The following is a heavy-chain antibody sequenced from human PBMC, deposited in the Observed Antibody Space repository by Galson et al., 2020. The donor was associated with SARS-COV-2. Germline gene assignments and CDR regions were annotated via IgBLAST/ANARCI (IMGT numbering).Heavy chain of an antibody. Sequence: TGGSLRLSCAASGFTFTKYWMAWVRQAPGKGLEWVADIQHYGGEERYVESVKGRFTISRDNAENSLYLQMTSLRAEDTAVYYCARDLWGRHYDSNTGYYNGGVYLWGRGTLVTVSS. CDR2: IQHYGGEE. CDR1: GFTFTKYW. CDR3: ARDLWGRHYDSNTGYYNGGVYL. J-gene: IGHJ2*01. D-gene: IGHD3-9*01. V-gene: IGHV3-7*01.